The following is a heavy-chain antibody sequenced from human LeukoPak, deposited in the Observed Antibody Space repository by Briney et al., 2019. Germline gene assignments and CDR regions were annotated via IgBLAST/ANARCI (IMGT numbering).Heavy chain of an antibody. CDR1: GFTFSSYW. J-gene: IGHJ4*02. D-gene: IGHD4-11*01. Sequence: AGGSLRLSCAASGFTFSSYWMTWVRQAPGKGLEWVANINQDGGEKYYVDSVKGRFTISRDNSKNTVYLQLNSLRAEDTAVYYCAKGSSNYRPYYFDYWGQGTLVTVSS. CDR2: INQDGGEK. V-gene: IGHV3-7*03. CDR3: AKGSSNYRPYYFDY.